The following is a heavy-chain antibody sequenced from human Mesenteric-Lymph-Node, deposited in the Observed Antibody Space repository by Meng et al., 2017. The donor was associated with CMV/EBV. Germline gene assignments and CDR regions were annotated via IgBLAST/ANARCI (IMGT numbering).Heavy chain of an antibody. CDR1: YTYNRYA. V-gene: IGHV1-3*04. CDR2: INTDKGDT. CDR3: ARDCGDDCDKPAHWYFDL. D-gene: IGHD2-21*02. J-gene: IGHJ2*01. Sequence: YTYNRYALHWVRQAPRERLEWMGWINTDKGDTRYSQKFQGRVTITRDTSATTVHMELSSLRSEDTAVYYCARDCGDDCDKPAHWYFDLWGRGTLVTVSS.